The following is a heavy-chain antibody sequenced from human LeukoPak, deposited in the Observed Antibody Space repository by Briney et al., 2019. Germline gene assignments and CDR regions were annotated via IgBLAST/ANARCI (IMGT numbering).Heavy chain of an antibody. CDR1: GFPFSRYW. V-gene: IGHV3-7*01. J-gene: IGHJ4*02. D-gene: IGHD3-10*01. Sequence: GSLRLSCAASGFPFSRYWMTWVRQAPGKGLEWVANVNEGGSDKYYVGSVKGRFTISRDNAKNSLYLQMNSLRVEDTAVYYCARDVGRGFDYWGQGTLVTVSS. CDR3: ARDVGRGFDY. CDR2: VNEGGSDK.